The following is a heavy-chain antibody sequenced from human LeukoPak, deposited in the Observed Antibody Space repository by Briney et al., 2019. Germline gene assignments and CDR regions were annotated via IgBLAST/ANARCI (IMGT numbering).Heavy chain of an antibody. J-gene: IGHJ2*01. V-gene: IGHV1-8*03. CDR3: ARGRQMSINWYFDL. D-gene: IGHD3-10*01. CDR1: GYTFTAHD. CDR2: MNPKSGST. Sequence: ASVKVSCKTSGYTFTAHDIFWVRQAAGQGLECMGWMNPKSGSTAYAQKVQGRVTFTRNTSITTAYLDLTNLRYEDTAMYYCARGRQMSINWYFDLWGRGTQVTVAS.